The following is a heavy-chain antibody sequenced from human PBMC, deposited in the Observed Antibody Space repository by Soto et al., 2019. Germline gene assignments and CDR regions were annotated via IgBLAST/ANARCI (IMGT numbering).Heavy chain of an antibody. CDR1: GFTFSGSA. V-gene: IGHV3-73*01. D-gene: IGHD6-6*01. Sequence: PGGSLRLSCAASGFTFSGSAMHWARQASGKGLEWVGRIRSKANSYATAYAASVKGRFTISRDDSKNTAYLQMNSLKTEDTAVYYCTRLAYSSSSDYWGQGTLVTVSP. CDR2: IRSKANSYAT. CDR3: TRLAYSSSSDY. J-gene: IGHJ4*02.